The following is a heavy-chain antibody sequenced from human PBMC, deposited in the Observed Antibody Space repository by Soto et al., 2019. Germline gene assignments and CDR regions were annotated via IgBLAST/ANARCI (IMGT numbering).Heavy chain of an antibody. CDR1: GYTFTSSG. D-gene: IGHD3-22*01. CDR3: ARAFFYQGSDSRGYSFDPFDF. J-gene: IGHJ3*01. Sequence: ASVKVSCKASGYTFTSSGMSWVRQAPGQGLEWMGWISAHTGSSEYAQRFQGRVTMTTDRSTSTAYMELRSLRSDDTAVYYCARAFFYQGSDSRGYSFDPFDFWGPGTLVTVS. V-gene: IGHV1-18*01. CDR2: ISAHTGSS.